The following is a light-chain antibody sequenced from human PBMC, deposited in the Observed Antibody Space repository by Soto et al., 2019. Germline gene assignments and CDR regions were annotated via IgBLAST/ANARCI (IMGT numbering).Light chain of an antibody. CDR1: SSAVGGYNY. CDR2: EVS. J-gene: IGLJ3*02. V-gene: IGLV2-8*01. CDR3: NSYAGSNNWV. Sequence: QSALTQPPSASGSPGQSVTISCTGTSSAVGGYNYVSWYQQHPGKAPKLMSFEVSKRPSGVPDRFSGSKSGNTASLTVSGLQAEDEADYYCNSYAGSNNWVFGGGTKVTVL.